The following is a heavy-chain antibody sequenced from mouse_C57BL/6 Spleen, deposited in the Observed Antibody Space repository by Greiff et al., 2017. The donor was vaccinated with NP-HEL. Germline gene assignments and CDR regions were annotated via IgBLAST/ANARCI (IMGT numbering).Heavy chain of an antibody. CDR3: TTSSGSGYYAMDY. D-gene: IGHD3-2*02. CDR1: GFNIKDYY. V-gene: IGHV14-1*01. J-gene: IGHJ4*01. CDR2: IDTEDGDT. Sequence: EVQLQQSGAELVRPGASVKLSCTASGFNIKDYYMHWVKQRPEQGLEWIGRIDTEDGDTEYDPKFQGKATMTADTSSNTAYLQLSSLTSEDTAVYYCTTSSGSGYYAMDYWGQGTSVTVSS.